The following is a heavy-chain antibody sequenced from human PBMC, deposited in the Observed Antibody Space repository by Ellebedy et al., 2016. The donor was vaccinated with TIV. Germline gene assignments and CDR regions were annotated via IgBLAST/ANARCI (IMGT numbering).Heavy chain of an antibody. Sequence: GESLKISCAASKFTFRKYWMHWVRQTPGKGLVWVSRINSDGTTIDYADSVKGRFTISRDNAKNTLYLQMNSLRAEDTAVYYCTRGSDYENDVFDIWGQGKMVTVSS. CDR3: TRGSDYENDVFDI. CDR1: KFTFRKYW. J-gene: IGHJ3*02. V-gene: IGHV3-74*01. CDR2: INSDGTTI. D-gene: IGHD1-26*01.